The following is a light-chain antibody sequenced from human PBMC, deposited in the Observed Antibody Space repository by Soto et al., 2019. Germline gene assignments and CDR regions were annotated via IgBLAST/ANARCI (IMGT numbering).Light chain of an antibody. Sequence: EIVLTQSPGSLSLSPGERATLSCRASQSVSSSYLAWYQQRPGQAPRLLIFGASYRSTGIPDRFSGSGSGTDFTLTISRLEPDDFAVYYCQHYSSSHPEFTFGPGTKVDSK. CDR1: QSVSSSY. V-gene: IGKV3-20*01. CDR3: QHYSSSHPEFT. CDR2: GAS. J-gene: IGKJ3*01.